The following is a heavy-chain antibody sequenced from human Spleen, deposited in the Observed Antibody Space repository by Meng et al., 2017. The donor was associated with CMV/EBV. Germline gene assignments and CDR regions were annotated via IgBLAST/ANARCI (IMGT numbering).Heavy chain of an antibody. V-gene: IGHV4-30-4*08. J-gene: IGHJ4*02. CDR1: GDSISGGDND. D-gene: IGHD3-10*01. CDR2: IYYSGTT. CDR3: ARADTASVRVYFDY. Sequence: SGDSISGGDNDWSWIRQPPGKGLEWIGYIYYSGTTYYNTSLKSRLSISVDTSKNQFSLKLNSVTAADTAVYYCARADTASVRVYFDYWGQGTLVTVSS.